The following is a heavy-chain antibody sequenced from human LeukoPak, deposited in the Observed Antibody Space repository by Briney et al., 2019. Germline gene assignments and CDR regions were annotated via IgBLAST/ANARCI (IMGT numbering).Heavy chain of an antibody. D-gene: IGHD3-10*01. J-gene: IGHJ5*02. CDR3: ATMVRGVNWFDP. Sequence: ASVKVSCKASGYTFTSYGISWVRQAPGQGLEWMGWISAYNGNTNYAQKLQGRVTMTTDTSTSTAYMELRSLRSGDPDVYYCATMVRGVNWFDPWGQGTLVTVSS. V-gene: IGHV1-18*01. CDR1: GYTFTSYG. CDR2: ISAYNGNT.